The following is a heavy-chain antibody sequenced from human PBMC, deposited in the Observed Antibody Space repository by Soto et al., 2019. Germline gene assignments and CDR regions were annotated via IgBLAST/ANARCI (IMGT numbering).Heavy chain of an antibody. CDR2: IKQDGSEK. CDR3: ARTRAITGTTVYYYYYMDV. V-gene: IGHV3-7*01. J-gene: IGHJ6*03. CDR1: GFTFSSYW. D-gene: IGHD1-7*01. Sequence: PGGSLRLSCAASGFTFSSYWMSWVRQAPGKGLEWVANIKQDGSEKYYVDSVKGRFTISRDNAKNSLYLQMNSLRAEDTAVYYCARTRAITGTTVYYYYYMDVWGKGTTVTVSS.